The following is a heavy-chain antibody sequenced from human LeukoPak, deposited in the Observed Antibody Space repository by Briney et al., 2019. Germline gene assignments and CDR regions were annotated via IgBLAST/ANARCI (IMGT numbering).Heavy chain of an antibody. Sequence: SVKVSCKASGGTFSSYAISWVRQAPGQGLEWMGRIIPILGIANYAQKFQGRVTITADKSTSTAYMELSSLRSEDTAVCYCAREYYDSSGYGHFDYWGQGTLVTVSS. J-gene: IGHJ4*02. CDR2: IIPILGIA. D-gene: IGHD3-22*01. CDR3: AREYYDSSGYGHFDY. V-gene: IGHV1-69*04. CDR1: GGTFSSYA.